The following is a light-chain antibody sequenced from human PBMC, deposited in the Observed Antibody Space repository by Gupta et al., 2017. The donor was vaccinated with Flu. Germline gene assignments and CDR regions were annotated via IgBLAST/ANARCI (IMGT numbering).Light chain of an antibody. CDR2: AVS. J-gene: IGLJ1*01. CDR3: SSYTGSTALGV. CDR1: GGNVGY. Sequence: GQSVTCACTGPGGNVGYVSWYQQRPGKVPKLKIYAVSNRPSGVSNRFSDSKSGNTASLTIAELQAEDEAEYYCSSYTGSTALGVFGAGTKVTVL. V-gene: IGLV2-14*03.